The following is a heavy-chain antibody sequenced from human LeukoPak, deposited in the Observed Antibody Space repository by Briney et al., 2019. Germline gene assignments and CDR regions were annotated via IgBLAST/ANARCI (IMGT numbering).Heavy chain of an antibody. CDR3: AKDLSRPDCSGGACYPFAC. J-gene: IGHJ4*02. D-gene: IGHD2-15*01. Sequence: GGSLRLSCAASGFTFSNYAISWVRRAPGKGPEWVSAVSGSGGVTYYAESVKGRFTISRDNSKNTVYLQMNSLRAEDTAIYYCAKDLSRPDCSGGACYPFACWGQGTLVAVSS. CDR2: VSGSGGVT. V-gene: IGHV3-23*01. CDR1: GFTFSNYA.